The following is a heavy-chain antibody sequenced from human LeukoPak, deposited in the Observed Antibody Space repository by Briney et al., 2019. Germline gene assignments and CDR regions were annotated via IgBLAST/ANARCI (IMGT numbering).Heavy chain of an antibody. CDR2: INHRGST. D-gene: IGHD2-2*01. V-gene: IGHV4-34*01. J-gene: IGHJ6*03. Sequence: SETLSLTCAANGGSFSGYYWSWIRQPPGKGLEWIGEINHRGSTNSNPSLKSRVTISVDTSKNQFSLKLSSVTAADTAVYYCARVGRGYCSSTSCYLARRMIYYYMDVWGKGTTVTVSS. CDR3: ARVGRGYCSSTSCYLARRMIYYYMDV. CDR1: GGSFSGYY.